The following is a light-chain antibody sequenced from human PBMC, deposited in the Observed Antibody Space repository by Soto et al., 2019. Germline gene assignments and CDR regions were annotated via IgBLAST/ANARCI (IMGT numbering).Light chain of an antibody. Sequence: EIVLTQSPGTLSLSPGERATLSCRASQSVSSSYLAWYQQKPGQAPRLLIYGASSRATGIPDRFSGSWSGTDFTLTISRLEREDFAVYYCQQYGSSPTFGQGTKVEIK. CDR1: QSVSSSY. CDR3: QQYGSSPT. V-gene: IGKV3-20*01. J-gene: IGKJ1*01. CDR2: GAS.